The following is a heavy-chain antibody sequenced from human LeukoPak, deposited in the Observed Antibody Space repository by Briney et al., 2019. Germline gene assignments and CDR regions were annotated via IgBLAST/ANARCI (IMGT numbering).Heavy chain of an antibody. CDR3: ARSHSYGSFGVGWFDP. Sequence: PGESLKISCKGSGYSFTSYWIGWVRQMPGKGLEWMGIIYPGDSDTRYSPSFQGQVTISADKSISTAYLQWSSLKASDTAMYYCARSHSYGSFGVGWFDPWGQGTLVTVSS. J-gene: IGHJ5*02. CDR1: GYSFTSYW. V-gene: IGHV5-51*01. CDR2: IYPGDSDT. D-gene: IGHD5-18*01.